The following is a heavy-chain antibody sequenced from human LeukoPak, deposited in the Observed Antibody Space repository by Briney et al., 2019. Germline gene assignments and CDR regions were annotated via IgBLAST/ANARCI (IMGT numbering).Heavy chain of an antibody. J-gene: IGHJ4*02. D-gene: IGHD2-15*01. Sequence: ASVKVSCKASGYTFTSYYMHWVRQAPGQGLEWMGIINPSGGSTSYAQKFQGRVTMTRDTSTSTVYMGLSSLRSEDTAVYYCARDTCSGGSCYSFDYWGQGTLVTVSS. V-gene: IGHV1-46*01. CDR1: GYTFTSYY. CDR2: INPSGGST. CDR3: ARDTCSGGSCYSFDY.